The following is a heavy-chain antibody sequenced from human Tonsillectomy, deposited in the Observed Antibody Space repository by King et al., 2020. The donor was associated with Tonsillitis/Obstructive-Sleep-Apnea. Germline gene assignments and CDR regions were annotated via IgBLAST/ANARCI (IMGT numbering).Heavy chain of an antibody. Sequence: QLQESGPGLVKPSETLSLTCSVFGGSIGSYYWSWIRQSAGKGLEWIGRVHYSGTNNNNPSLKDRVAVSVDTSKNQFSLRLTSVTAADTAVYYCARAVPGTGTAFGWFDPWGQGTLVTVSS. CDR1: GGSIGSYY. V-gene: IGHV4-4*07. D-gene: IGHD3/OR15-3a*01. CDR2: VHYSGTN. J-gene: IGHJ5*02. CDR3: ARAVPGTGTAFGWFDP.